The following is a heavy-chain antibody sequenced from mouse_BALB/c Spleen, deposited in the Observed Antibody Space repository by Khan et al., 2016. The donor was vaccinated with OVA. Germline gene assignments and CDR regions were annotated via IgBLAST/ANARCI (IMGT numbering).Heavy chain of an antibody. J-gene: IGHJ3*01. D-gene: IGHD2-4*01. CDR1: AFNIKDTY. Sequence: EVKLKQSGAELVKPGASVKLSCTASAFNIKDTYMHWVKQRPEQGLEWIGRIDPANGNTKYDPKFQGKATITADTSSNTAYLHLSSLTSEDIAVYYCARTTMILGFTYWGQGTLVTGSA. CDR2: IDPANGNT. V-gene: IGHV14-3*02. CDR3: ARTTMILGFTY.